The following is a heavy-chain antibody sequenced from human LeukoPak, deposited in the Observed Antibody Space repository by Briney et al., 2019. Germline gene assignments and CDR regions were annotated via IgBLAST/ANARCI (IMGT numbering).Heavy chain of an antibody. V-gene: IGHV3-23*01. CDR3: TTAGRGFHAFDI. CDR2: ISGSGGST. CDR1: GFTFSSYA. D-gene: IGHD3-10*01. J-gene: IGHJ3*02. Sequence: PGGSLRLSCAASGFTFSSYAMSWVRQAPGKGLEWVSAISGSGGSTYYADSVKGRFTISRDNSKNTLYLQMNSLKTEDTAVYYCTTAGRGFHAFDIWGQGTMVTVSS.